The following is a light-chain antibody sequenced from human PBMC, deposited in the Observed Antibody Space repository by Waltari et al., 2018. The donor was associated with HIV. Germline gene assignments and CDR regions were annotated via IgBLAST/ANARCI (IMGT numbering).Light chain of an antibody. CDR2: DNE. Sequence: QSVLTQPPSVSAAPGKKVAISCSGGNSNLGNNYVSWYQQVPGKAPRLLIYDNEKRPPGIPDRFSASKAGVSATLGITGLQIVDEADYYCGTWDSSLNLYVFGPGTTVAVL. CDR3: GTWDSSLNLYV. CDR1: NSNLGNNY. J-gene: IGLJ1*01. V-gene: IGLV1-51*01.